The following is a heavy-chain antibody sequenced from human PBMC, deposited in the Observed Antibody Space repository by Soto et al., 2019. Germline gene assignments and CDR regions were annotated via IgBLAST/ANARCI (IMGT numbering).Heavy chain of an antibody. CDR2: IYWDDDK. CDR1: GFSLSTTGVG. D-gene: IGHD4-17*01. J-gene: IGHJ4*02. V-gene: IGHV2-5*02. Sequence: SGPTLVNPTQTLTLTCTFSGFSLSTTGVGVGWIRQPPGKALECLALIYWDDDKRYSPSLKSRLTITKDTSKNQVVLTMTNMDPVDTATYYCAREYGDYVGGDYWGQGTLVTVSS. CDR3: AREYGDYVGGDY.